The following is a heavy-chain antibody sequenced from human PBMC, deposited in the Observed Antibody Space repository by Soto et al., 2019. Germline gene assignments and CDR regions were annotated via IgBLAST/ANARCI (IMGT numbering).Heavy chain of an antibody. J-gene: IGHJ6*02. CDR1: GFDASVNF. V-gene: IGHV3-66*01. CDR2: INNAGTT. Sequence: EVQLVESGGTLVQPGGSLELSCAASGFDASVNFMTWVRQAPGKGLEWVPAINNAGTTFYADSVKGRFTISRDDSKNTLFLQMNSLRVEDTAMYYCVRENYYYGMDVWGQGTAVTVSS. CDR3: VRENYYYGMDV.